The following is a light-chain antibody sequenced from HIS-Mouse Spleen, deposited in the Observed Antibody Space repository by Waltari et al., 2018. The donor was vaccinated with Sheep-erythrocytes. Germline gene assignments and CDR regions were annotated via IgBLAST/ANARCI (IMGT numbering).Light chain of an antibody. CDR1: QDTSNY. CDR2: DAS. V-gene: IGKV1-33*01. Sequence: IQITQSPSSLSASVRDRVTITCQARQDTSNYLNWYQQKPGKAPKLLMYDASNLERVVPSRFSRSGARTDFTFTISSLQPEDIATYYCQQYDNLLTFGGGTKVEIK. J-gene: IGKJ4*01. CDR3: QQYDNLLT.